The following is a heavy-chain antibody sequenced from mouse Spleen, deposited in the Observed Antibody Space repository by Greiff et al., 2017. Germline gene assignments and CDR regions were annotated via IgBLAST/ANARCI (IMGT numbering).Heavy chain of an antibody. CDR1: GYTFTDYE. CDR2: IDPETGGT. D-gene: IGHD2-4*01. J-gene: IGHJ2*01. Sequence: VQLQQSRAELVRPGASVTLSCKASGYTFTDYEMHWVKQTPVHGLEWIGAIDPETGGTAYNQKFKGKAILTADKSSSTAYMELSSLTSEDSAVYYCARGITNDYWGQGTTLTVSS. V-gene: IGHV1-15*01. CDR3: ARGITNDY.